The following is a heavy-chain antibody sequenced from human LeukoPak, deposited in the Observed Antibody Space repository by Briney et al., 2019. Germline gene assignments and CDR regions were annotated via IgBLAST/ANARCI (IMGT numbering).Heavy chain of an antibody. D-gene: IGHD5-12*01. CDR2: ISSSSTTI. J-gene: IGHJ5*02. Sequence: GGSLRLSCSASGFPFSSYSMNWVRQAPGKGLEWISYISSSSTTIYYADSVKGRFTISRDNAKNSVYLQMNSLRDEDTAVYYCARKGDSGYDRLGWFDPWGQGTLVTVSS. V-gene: IGHV3-48*02. CDR3: ARKGDSGYDRLGWFDP. CDR1: GFPFSSYS.